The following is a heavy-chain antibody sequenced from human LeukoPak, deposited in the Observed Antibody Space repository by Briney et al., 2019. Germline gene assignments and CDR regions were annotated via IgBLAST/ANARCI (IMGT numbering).Heavy chain of an antibody. CDR2: ISSSSSYI. D-gene: IGHD3-16*01. CDR3: ARADRLGAALLASFDY. Sequence: GGSLRLSCAASGFTFSSYAMSWVRQAPGKGLEWVSSISSSSSYIYYADSVKGRFTISRDNAKNSLYLQMNSLRVEDTAVYYCARADRLGAALLASFDYWGQGTLVTVSS. J-gene: IGHJ4*02. CDR1: GFTFSSYA. V-gene: IGHV3-21*01.